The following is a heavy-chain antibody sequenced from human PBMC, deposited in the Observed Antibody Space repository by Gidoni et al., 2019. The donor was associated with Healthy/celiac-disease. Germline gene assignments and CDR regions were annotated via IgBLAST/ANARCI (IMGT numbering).Heavy chain of an antibody. CDR3: ANPRGLGYCSGGSCYGIY. V-gene: IGHV3-23*01. J-gene: IGHJ4*02. CDR2: ISGSGGST. Sequence: EVQLLESGGGLVQPGGSLRLSFAASGFTFSSYGMSWVRQAPGKGLEWVSAISGSGGSTYYADSVKGRFTISRDNSKNTLYLQMNSLRAEDTAVYYCANPRGLGYCSGGSCYGIYWGQGTLVTVSS. CDR1: GFTFSSYG. D-gene: IGHD2-15*01.